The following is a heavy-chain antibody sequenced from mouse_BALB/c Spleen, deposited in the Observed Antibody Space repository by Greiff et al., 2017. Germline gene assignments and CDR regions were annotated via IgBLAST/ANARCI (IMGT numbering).Heavy chain of an antibody. V-gene: IGHV5-6-5*01. Sequence: DVKLVESGGGLVKPGGSLKLSCAASGFTFSSYAMSWVRQTPEKRLEWVASISSGGSTYYPDSVKGRFTISRDNARNILYLQMSSLRSEDTAMYYCARGYDGYYWYFDVWGAGTTVTVSS. CDR3: ARGYDGYYWYFDV. D-gene: IGHD2-3*01. CDR2: ISSGGST. CDR1: GFTFSSYA. J-gene: IGHJ1*01.